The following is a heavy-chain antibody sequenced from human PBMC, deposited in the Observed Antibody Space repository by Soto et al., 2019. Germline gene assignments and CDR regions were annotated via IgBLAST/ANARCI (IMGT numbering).Heavy chain of an antibody. CDR1: GFTFKTYA. J-gene: IGHJ4*02. V-gene: IGHV3-30*03. Sequence: QVHLVESGGGVVQPGKSLRLSCVASGFTFKTYAMYWVRQAPGKGLEWVTVISHTGSNQYYADSVRGRFTISRDNSRNIVYLQLSSLRPEDTAVYYCARGPTTVIASWDYFEYWGQGILVTVSS. CDR3: ARGPTTVIASWDYFEY. CDR2: ISHTGSNQ. D-gene: IGHD2-21*01.